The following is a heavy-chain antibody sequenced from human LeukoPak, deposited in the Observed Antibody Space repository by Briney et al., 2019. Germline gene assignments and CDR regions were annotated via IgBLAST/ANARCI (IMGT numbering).Heavy chain of an antibody. CDR2: IYHSGST. CDR3: ARGEALYSYGHSKFDY. CDR1: GGSISSGGYS. Sequence: SETLSLTCAVSGGSISSGGYSWSWIRQPPGKGLEWIGYIYHSGSTYYNPSLKSRVTISVDRSKNQFSLKLSSVTAADTAVYYCARGEALYSYGHSKFDYWGQGTLATVSS. D-gene: IGHD5-18*01. J-gene: IGHJ4*02. V-gene: IGHV4-30-2*01.